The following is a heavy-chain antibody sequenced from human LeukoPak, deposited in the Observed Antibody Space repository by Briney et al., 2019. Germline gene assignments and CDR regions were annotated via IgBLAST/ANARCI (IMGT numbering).Heavy chain of an antibody. V-gene: IGHV3-21*01. CDR2: ISSSSSYI. D-gene: IGHD3-3*01. Sequence: GGSLRLSCAASGFTFSSYSMNWVRQAPGKGLEWVSSISSSSSYIYYADSVKGRFTIFRDNAKNSLYLQMNSLRAEDTAVYYCAGGFWSGYYQFDYWGQGTLVTVSS. CDR1: GFTFSSYS. CDR3: AGGFWSGYYQFDY. J-gene: IGHJ4*02.